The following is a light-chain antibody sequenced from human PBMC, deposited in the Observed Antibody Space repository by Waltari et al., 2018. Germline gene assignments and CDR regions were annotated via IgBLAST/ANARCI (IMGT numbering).Light chain of an antibody. CDR2: LDA. V-gene: IGLV3-1*01. CDR1: KLRPKF. CDR3: QAWDFSTGV. J-gene: IGLJ3*02. Sequence: SYELTQPPSVSVSPGQTASIACSGDKLRPKFVAWYQPRPGQAPVLVIYLDAKRPSGIPERFSGSKSGNTATLTISGTQAMDEAAYYCQAWDFSTGVFGGGTKLAVL.